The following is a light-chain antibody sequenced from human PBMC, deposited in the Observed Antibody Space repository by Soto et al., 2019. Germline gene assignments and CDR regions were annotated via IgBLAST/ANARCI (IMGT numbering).Light chain of an antibody. CDR3: AAWDDSLNGFWV. J-gene: IGLJ3*02. CDR1: TSNIGGNT. CDR2: SSN. V-gene: IGLV1-44*01. Sequence: QSVLTQPPSASGTPGQRVTISCSGSTSNIGGNTVNWYQQLPGTAPKLLIYSSNQRPSGVPDRFSGSKSGTSASLAISGLQSDDEADYYCAAWDDSLNGFWVFGGGTKVTVL.